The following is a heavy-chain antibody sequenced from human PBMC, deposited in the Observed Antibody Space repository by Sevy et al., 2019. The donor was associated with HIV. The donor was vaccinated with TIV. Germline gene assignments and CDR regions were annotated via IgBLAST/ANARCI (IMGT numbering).Heavy chain of an antibody. CDR3: ARGYCTGGVCSYIGGDFDY. CDR1: GFTFSSYS. CDR2: ISSSSSYI. J-gene: IGHJ4*02. Sequence: GGSLRLSCAASGFTFSSYSMNCVRQAPGKGLEWVSSISSSSSYIYYADSVKGRLTISRDNAKNSLYLQMNSLRAEDTAVYYCARGYCTGGVCSYIGGDFDYWGQGTLVTVSS. V-gene: IGHV3-21*01. D-gene: IGHD2-8*02.